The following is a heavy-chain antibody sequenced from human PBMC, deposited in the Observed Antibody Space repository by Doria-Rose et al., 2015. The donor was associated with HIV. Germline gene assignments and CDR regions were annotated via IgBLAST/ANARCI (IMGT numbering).Heavy chain of an antibody. Sequence: QITLKESGPVLVKPTETLTLTCTVSGVSLSSPGMGVSWIRQPPGKALEWLANTFSDDERSYKTSLYSRLTISSGTSKSQVVLTMTDMDPVDTATYYCARIKSSRWYHKYYFDFWGQGTLVIVSA. D-gene: IGHD6-13*01. V-gene: IGHV2-26*01. CDR1: GVSLSSPGMG. J-gene: IGHJ4*02. CDR2: TFSDDER. CDR3: ARIKSSRWYHKYYFDF.